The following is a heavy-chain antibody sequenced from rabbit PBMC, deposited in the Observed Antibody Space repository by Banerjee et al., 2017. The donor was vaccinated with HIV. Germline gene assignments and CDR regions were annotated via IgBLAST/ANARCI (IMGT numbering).Heavy chain of an antibody. CDR1: GFSFSSSFY. D-gene: IGHD4-2*01. CDR2: IYAGSSDNT. V-gene: IGHV1S40*01. J-gene: IGHJ6*01. Sequence: QSLEESGGGLVQPEGSLTLTCTASGFSFSSSFYMCWVRQAPGKGLEWIACIYAGSSDNTYYASWAKGRFTISKTSSTTVTLQMTSLTAADTATYFCANYAGVTGFGYGVLWGPGTLVTVS. CDR3: ANYAGVTGFGYGVL.